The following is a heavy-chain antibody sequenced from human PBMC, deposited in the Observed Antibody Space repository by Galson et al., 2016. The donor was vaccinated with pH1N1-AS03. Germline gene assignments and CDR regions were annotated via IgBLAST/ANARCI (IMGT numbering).Heavy chain of an antibody. D-gene: IGHD5-24*01. J-gene: IGHJ3*02. CDR3: ARPRRDGYNFDAFDI. CDR2: IYHSGST. Sequence: IGSIYHSGSTYYNPSLKSRVTISVDTSKNQFSLKLSSVTAADTAVYYCARPRRDGYNFDAFDIWGQGTMVTVSS. V-gene: IGHV4-38-2*01.